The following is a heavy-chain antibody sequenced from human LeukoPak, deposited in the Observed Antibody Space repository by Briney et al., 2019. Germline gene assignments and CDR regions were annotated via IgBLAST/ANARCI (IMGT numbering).Heavy chain of an antibody. J-gene: IGHJ5*02. CDR2: IRSKANSYAT. D-gene: IGHD4-17*01. CDR1: GFTFSGSA. Sequence: GGSLRLSCAASGFTFSGSAMHWVRQASGKGLEWVGRIRSKANSYATAYAASMKGRFTISRDDSKNTAYLQMDSLKTEDTAMYYCTRPTAGGWFDPWGQGTLVIVSS. V-gene: IGHV3-73*01. CDR3: TRPTAGGWFDP.